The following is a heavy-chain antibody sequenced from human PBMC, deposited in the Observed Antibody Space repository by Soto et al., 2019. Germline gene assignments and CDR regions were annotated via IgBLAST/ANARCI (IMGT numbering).Heavy chain of an antibody. J-gene: IGHJ4*02. Sequence: GGSMRLSCVGSGFTFSSYGMNWVRQAPGKGLEWLSFISSSTTTIYYADSVEGRFTISRDNSKNTLYLQMNALRPEDTAVYYCARDSYYHSSSGYWYYFDYWGQGTLVTVSS. CDR2: ISSSTTTI. V-gene: IGHV3-48*01. D-gene: IGHD3-3*02. CDR1: GFTFSSYG. CDR3: ARDSYYHSSSGYWYYFDY.